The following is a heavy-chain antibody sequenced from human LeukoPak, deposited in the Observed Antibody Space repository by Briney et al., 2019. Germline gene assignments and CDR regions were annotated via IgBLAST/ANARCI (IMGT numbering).Heavy chain of an antibody. Sequence: GSLRLSCAASGFTFSDYYMNWVRQAPGKGPEWVAVISYDGSNKYYADSVKGRFTISRDNSKNTLYLQMNSLRAEDTAVYYCAKANLRIVGATMDYWGQGTLVTVSS. CDR3: AKANLRIVGATMDY. CDR1: GFTFSDYY. CDR2: ISYDGSNK. V-gene: IGHV3-30*18. J-gene: IGHJ4*02. D-gene: IGHD1-26*01.